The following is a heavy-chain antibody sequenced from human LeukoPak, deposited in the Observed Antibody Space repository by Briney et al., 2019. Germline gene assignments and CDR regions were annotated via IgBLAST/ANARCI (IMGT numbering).Heavy chain of an antibody. CDR1: GFTFSDYY. Sequence: GGSLRLSCAASGFTFSDYYMSWIRQAPGKGLEWVSYISSSSSYIYYADSVKGRFTISRDNAKNSLYLQMNSLRAEDTAVYYCARVGYCSSTSCHWFDPWGQGTLVTVSS. V-gene: IGHV3-11*06. CDR3: ARVGYCSSTSCHWFDP. D-gene: IGHD2-2*01. J-gene: IGHJ5*02. CDR2: ISSSSSYI.